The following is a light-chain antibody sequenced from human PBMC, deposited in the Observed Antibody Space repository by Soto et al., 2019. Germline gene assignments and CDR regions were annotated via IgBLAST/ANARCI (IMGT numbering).Light chain of an antibody. CDR2: WAS. V-gene: IGKV4-1*01. J-gene: IGKJ4*01. CDR3: QQYYSTPLT. CDR1: QSVLYSSNNKNY. Sequence: DIMMTQSPDSLAVSLGERATINCKSSQSVLYSSNNKNYLAWYQQKPGQPPKLLIYWASTREFGVPDRFSGSGSGTDFTLTISSLQAEDVAVYYCQQYYSTPLTFGGGTKVEIK.